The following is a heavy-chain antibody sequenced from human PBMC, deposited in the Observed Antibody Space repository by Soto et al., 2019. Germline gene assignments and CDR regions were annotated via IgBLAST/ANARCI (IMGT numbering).Heavy chain of an antibody. CDR2: IKQDESEK. D-gene: IGHD1-26*01. Sequence: PGGSLRLSCVTYGLTFTDYWMSWVRQGPGKGLEWVANIKQDESEKNHLDSVKGRFTISRDNAKNSLYLQMNSLRAEDTAVYYCASDRFRGTYYLRGVTYFFEEWGQGAPVTVSS. CDR3: ASDRFRGTYYLRGVTYFFEE. J-gene: IGHJ4*02. V-gene: IGHV3-7*03. CDR1: GLTFTDYW.